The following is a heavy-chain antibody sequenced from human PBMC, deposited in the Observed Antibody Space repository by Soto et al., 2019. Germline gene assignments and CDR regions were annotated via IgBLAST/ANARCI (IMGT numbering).Heavy chain of an antibody. CDR1: GYTFTSYG. V-gene: IGHV1-18*01. D-gene: IGHD2-2*01. CDR3: ARGGYQLLSMVDYYYGMDV. J-gene: IGHJ6*02. Sequence: ASVKVSFKASGYTFTSYGISWVRQAPGQGLEWMGWISAYNGNTNYAQKLQGRVTMTTDTSTSTAYMELRSLRSDDTAVYYCARGGYQLLSMVDYYYGMDVWGQGTTVTVS. CDR2: ISAYNGNT.